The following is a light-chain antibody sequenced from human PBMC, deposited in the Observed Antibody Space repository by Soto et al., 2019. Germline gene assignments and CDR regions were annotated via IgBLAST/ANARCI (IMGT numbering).Light chain of an antibody. J-gene: IGKJ3*01. CDR1: QSVSSSY. CDR2: GAS. V-gene: IGKV3-20*01. Sequence: ESVLTQSPGTLSMSPGERATLSCRASQSVSSSYSAWYQQKPGQAPRLLIYGASRRATGIPDRFSGSGSGTDFTLTISRLEPEDFAVYYCQQYGSSPVTFGPGTKVDI. CDR3: QQYGSSPVT.